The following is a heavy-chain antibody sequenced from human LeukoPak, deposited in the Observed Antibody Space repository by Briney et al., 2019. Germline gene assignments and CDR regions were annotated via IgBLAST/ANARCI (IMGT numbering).Heavy chain of an antibody. Sequence: SETLSLTCTVSGGSISSYYWSWIRQPPGKGLEWIGYVYYSGSANYNPSLKSRVTISVDTSKNQFSLKLSSVTAADTAVYYCARDRVTIFGVEGGFDYWGQGTLVTVSS. CDR1: GGSISSYY. CDR2: VYYSGSA. D-gene: IGHD3-3*01. V-gene: IGHV4-59*01. J-gene: IGHJ4*02. CDR3: ARDRVTIFGVEGGFDY.